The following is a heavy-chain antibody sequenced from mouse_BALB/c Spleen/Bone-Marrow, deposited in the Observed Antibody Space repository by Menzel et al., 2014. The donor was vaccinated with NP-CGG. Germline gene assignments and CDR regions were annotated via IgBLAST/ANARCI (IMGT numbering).Heavy chain of an antibody. CDR2: IFPGIGTT. Sequence: VQLVESGAELVKPGASVKLSCKTSGYTFTNYWIQWVKQRPGQGLGWIGEIFPGIGTTYYNEKFKGKATLTIDTSSSTASMQLSSLTSEDSAVYFCARGGNYGYWGQGTTLTVSS. CDR1: GYTFTNYW. CDR3: ARGGNYGY. D-gene: IGHD2-1*01. J-gene: IGHJ2*01. V-gene: IGHV1S132*01.